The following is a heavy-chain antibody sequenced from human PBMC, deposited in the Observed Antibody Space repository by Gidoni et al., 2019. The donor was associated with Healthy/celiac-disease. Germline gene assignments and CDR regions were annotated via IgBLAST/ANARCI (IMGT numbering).Heavy chain of an antibody. CDR3: AKDGVGAIDY. CDR2: ISYDGSNK. J-gene: IGHJ4*02. D-gene: IGHD1-26*01. CDR1: GFTFSSYG. V-gene: IGHV3-30*18. Sequence: QVQLVASVGGVVQPGRSLRLSCAASGFTFSSYGMHWVRQAPGKGLEWVAVISYDGSNKYYADSVKGRFTISRDNSKNTLYLQMNSLRAEDTAVYYCAKDGVGAIDYWGQGTLVTVSS.